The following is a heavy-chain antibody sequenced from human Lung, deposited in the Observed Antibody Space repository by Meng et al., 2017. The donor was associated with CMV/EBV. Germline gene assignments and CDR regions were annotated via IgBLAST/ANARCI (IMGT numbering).Heavy chain of an antibody. Sequence: GGSXRPXCAGPGFTFKNNYMTWARQFPGKGLEWGSVISSGVSTYYADSVKGRFTISRDNSKNTLYLQMNSLRAEDTAVYYCASSHFGESSLDYLGQGALVTVSS. CDR1: GFTFKNNY. V-gene: IGHV3-66*02. J-gene: IGHJ4*02. D-gene: IGHD3-10*01. CDR2: ISSGVST. CDR3: ASSHFGESSLDY.